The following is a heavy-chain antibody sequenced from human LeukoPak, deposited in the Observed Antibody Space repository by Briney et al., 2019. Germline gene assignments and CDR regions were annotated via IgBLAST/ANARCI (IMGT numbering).Heavy chain of an antibody. D-gene: IGHD3-3*01. J-gene: IGHJ5*02. CDR1: GYTFTGYY. CDR3: ARSGGGPDYYDFWSGYYT. Sequence: ASVKVSCKASGYTFTGYYMHWVRQAPGQGLEWMGWINPNSGGTNYAQKFQGWVTMTRDTSISTAYMELSRLRSDDTAVYYCARSGGGPDYYDFWSGYYTWGQGTLVTVSS. CDR2: INPNSGGT. V-gene: IGHV1-2*04.